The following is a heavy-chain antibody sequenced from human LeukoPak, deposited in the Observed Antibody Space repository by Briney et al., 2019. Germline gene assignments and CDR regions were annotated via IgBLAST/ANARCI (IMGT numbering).Heavy chain of an antibody. CDR3: ASITAVAGPHFDY. Sequence: SETLSLTCAVYGGSFSGYYWSWIRQPPGKGLEWIGEINHSGSTNYNPSLKSRVTISVDTSKNQFSLKLSPVTAADTAVYYCASITAVAGPHFDYWGQGTLVTVSS. CDR1: GGSFSGYY. J-gene: IGHJ4*02. V-gene: IGHV4-34*01. D-gene: IGHD6-19*01. CDR2: INHSGST.